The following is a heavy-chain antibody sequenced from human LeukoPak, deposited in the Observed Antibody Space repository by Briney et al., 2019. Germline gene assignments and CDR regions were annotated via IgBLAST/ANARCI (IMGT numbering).Heavy chain of an antibody. CDR3: ARARYYDSSGYYSY. J-gene: IGHJ4*02. D-gene: IGHD3-22*01. V-gene: IGHV4-34*01. Sequence: TSETLSLTCAVYGGSFSGYYWSWIRQPPGKGLEWIGEINHSGSTNYNPSLKSRVTISVDTSKNQFSLKLSSVTAADTAVYYCARARYYDSSGYYSYRGQGTLATVSS. CDR1: GGSFSGYY. CDR2: INHSGST.